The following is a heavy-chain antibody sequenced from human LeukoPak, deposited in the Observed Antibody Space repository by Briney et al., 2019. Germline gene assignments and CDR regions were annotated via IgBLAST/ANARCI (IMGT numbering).Heavy chain of an antibody. CDR2: INSDGSST. V-gene: IGHV3-74*01. D-gene: IGHD4-17*01. CDR3: AREVTTGTLYGDYNWFDP. J-gene: IGHJ5*02. CDR1: GFTFSSYW. Sequence: GGSLRLSCAASGFTFSSYWMHWVRHAPGKGLVWVSRINSDGSSTSYADSVKGRFTISRDNAKNTLYLQMNSLRAEDTAVYYCAREVTTGTLYGDYNWFDPWGQGTLVTVSS.